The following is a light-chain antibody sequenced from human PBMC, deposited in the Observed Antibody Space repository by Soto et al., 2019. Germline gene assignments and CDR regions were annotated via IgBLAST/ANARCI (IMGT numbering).Light chain of an antibody. CDR2: GAS. Sequence: DIVLTQSPGTLSLSPGETATLSCRASQSVSSNNLAWYHQKPGQTPRLLIYGASSRATGIPDRFSGSGSGTDFTLTISRLEPEDFAVYYCQQYDNSITFGQGTLLEIE. V-gene: IGKV3-20*01. CDR3: QQYDNSIT. CDR1: QSVSSNN. J-gene: IGKJ5*01.